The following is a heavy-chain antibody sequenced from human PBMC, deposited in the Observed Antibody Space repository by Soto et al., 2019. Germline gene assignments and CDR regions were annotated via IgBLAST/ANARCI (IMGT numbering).Heavy chain of an antibody. Sequence: GGSLRLSCAPSWFLFVASNLQCVRPASGKGLEWLCRIGGKGETYATTYAASVKGRLTISRDDSKKTACLQMSNLESEDMAVYYCSRDDSDWILNWGRGTLVTVSS. J-gene: IGHJ4*02. CDR2: IGGKGETYAT. CDR1: WFLFVASN. V-gene: IGHV3-73*01. D-gene: IGHD3-9*01. CDR3: SRDDSDWILN.